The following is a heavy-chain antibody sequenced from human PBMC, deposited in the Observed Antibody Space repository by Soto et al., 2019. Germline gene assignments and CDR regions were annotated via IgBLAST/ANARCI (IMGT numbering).Heavy chain of an antibody. CDR2: IYYSGST. CDR1: GGSISSSSYY. D-gene: IGHD6-6*01. CDR3: ASGVLAARFPYFDY. V-gene: IGHV4-39*01. Sequence: QLQLQESGPGLVKPSETLSLTCTVSGGSISSSSYYWGWIRQPPGKGLEWIGSIYYSGSTYYNPSLKSRVTISVDTSKNQFSLKLSSVTAADTAVYYCASGVLAARFPYFDYWGQGTLVTVSS. J-gene: IGHJ4*02.